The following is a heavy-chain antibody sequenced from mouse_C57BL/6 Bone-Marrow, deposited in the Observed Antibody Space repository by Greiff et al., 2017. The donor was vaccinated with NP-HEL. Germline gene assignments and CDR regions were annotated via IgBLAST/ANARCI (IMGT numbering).Heavy chain of an antibody. J-gene: IGHJ4*01. D-gene: IGHD2-4*01. Sequence: VQLQQSGPGLVQPSQSLSITCTVSGFSLNSYGVHWVSQSPGKGLEWLGVIWSGGSTDYNAAFISRLSISKDNSKSQFFFKMNSLQADDTAIYYCARNRRLRRDYYAMGYWGQGTSVTVSS. CDR2: IWSGGST. CDR3: ARNRRLRRDYYAMGY. V-gene: IGHV2-2*01. CDR1: GFSLNSYG.